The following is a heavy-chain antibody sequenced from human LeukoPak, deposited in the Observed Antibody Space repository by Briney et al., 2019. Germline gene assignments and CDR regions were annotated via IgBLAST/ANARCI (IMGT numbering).Heavy chain of an antibody. CDR1: GFTFSSYW. CDR2: INSDGSST. D-gene: IGHD4-17*01. J-gene: IGHJ3*02. Sequence: PGGSLRLSCAASGFTFSSYWMHWVRQAPGKGLVWVSLINSDGSSTSYADSVNGRFAISRDNAKNTLYLQMNSLSAADTAVYYCAREATVTPHDAFDIWGQGTMVTVSS. CDR3: AREATVTPHDAFDI. V-gene: IGHV3-74*01.